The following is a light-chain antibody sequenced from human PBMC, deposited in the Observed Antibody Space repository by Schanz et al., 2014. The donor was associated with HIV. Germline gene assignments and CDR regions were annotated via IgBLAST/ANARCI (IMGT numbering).Light chain of an antibody. CDR2: DVN. CDR1: SSDIGGYTY. V-gene: IGLV2-14*03. Sequence: QSALTQPASVSGSLGQSITISCTGTSSDIGGYTYVSWYQQHPGKAPKLIIYDVNNRPSGVSHRFSGSKSGNTASLTISGLQAEDEADYYCSSYTSSSTLDVVFGGGTKLTVL. CDR3: SSYTSSSTLDVV. J-gene: IGLJ2*01.